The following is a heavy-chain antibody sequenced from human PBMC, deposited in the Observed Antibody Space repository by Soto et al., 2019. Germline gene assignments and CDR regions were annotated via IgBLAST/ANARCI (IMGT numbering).Heavy chain of an antibody. J-gene: IGHJ5*02. CDR2: VYYTGST. V-gene: IGHV4-30-4*01. CDR3: VRTARQGAVAPHWFDR. Sequence: TLSLTCTVSGASIRSTDYCWSWISQAPGKGLEWIGYVYYTGSTYYNPSLMSRLTISVDTSKNQFSLKLTSVTAAETAVYYCVRTARQGAVAPHWFDRWGQGTQVTVSS. CDR1: GASIRSTDYC. D-gene: IGHD2-21*02.